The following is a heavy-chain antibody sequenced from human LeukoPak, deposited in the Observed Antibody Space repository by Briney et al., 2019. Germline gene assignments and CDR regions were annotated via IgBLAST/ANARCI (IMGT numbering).Heavy chain of an antibody. CDR3: ARGGDSSGPDAFDI. CDR1: GFTFSSYW. D-gene: IGHD3-22*01. V-gene: IGHV3-7*01. CDR2: IKQDGSEK. Sequence: GGSLRLSCGASGFTFSSYWMTWVRQAPGKGLEWVANIKQDGSEKYYVDSVKGRFTIPRDNAKNSLYLQMNSLRAEDTAVYYCARGGDSSGPDAFDIWGQGTMVTVSS. J-gene: IGHJ3*02.